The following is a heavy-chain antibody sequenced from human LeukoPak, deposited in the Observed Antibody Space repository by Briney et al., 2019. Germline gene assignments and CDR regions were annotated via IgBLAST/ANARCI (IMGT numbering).Heavy chain of an antibody. J-gene: IGHJ1*01. CDR2: VYNSGST. V-gene: IGHV4-59*01. Sequence: SSETLSLTCTVSGGSISNYFWSWIRQPPGKGLEWIGNVYNSGSTNYNPSLKSRVTISVDTSKNQFSLKLSSVTAADTAVYYCARVSWKAPLGGEYFQHWGQGTLVTVSS. D-gene: IGHD3-16*01. CDR3: ARVSWKAPLGGEYFQH. CDR1: GGSISNYF.